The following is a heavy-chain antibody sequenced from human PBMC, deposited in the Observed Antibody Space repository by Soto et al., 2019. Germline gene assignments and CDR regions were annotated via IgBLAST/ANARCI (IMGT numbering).Heavy chain of an antibody. CDR3: ARTRVILWFGELFAGDAFDI. CDR2: IYPGDSDT. D-gene: IGHD3-10*01. V-gene: IGHV5-51*01. CDR1: GYSFTSYW. J-gene: IGHJ3*02. Sequence: PGESQKISCKGSGYSFTSYWSGWVRQIPGKGLEWMGIIYPGDSDTRYSPSFQGQVTISADKSISTAYLQWSSLKASDTAMYYCARTRVILWFGELFAGDAFDIWGQGTMVTVSS.